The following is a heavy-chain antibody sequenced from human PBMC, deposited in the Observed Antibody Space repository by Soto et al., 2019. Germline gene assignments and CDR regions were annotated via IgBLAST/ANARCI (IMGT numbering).Heavy chain of an antibody. CDR1: GASIISSY. CDR3: ARGYYDSNGQSNTFDI. D-gene: IGHD3-22*01. V-gene: IGHV4-59*01. CDR2: VYYSGST. J-gene: IGHJ3*02. Sequence: SETLSLTCTVSGASIISSYCIFIRHSPFKRLEWIGYVYYSGSTKYNPSLKSRVTISVDTSKNQFSLKLSSVTAADTAVYYCARGYYDSNGQSNTFDIWGQGTMVTVSS.